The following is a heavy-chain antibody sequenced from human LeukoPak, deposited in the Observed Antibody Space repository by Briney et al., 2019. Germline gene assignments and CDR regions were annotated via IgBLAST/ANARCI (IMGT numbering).Heavy chain of an antibody. CDR3: AGENYADLFDF. V-gene: IGHV3-48*01. CDR2: ISSSSTTI. D-gene: IGHD4-17*01. CDR1: GFTFSNYN. Sequence: GGSLRLSCAASGFTFSNYNMHWVPQAPGKGLECISYISSSSTTIYNGDSVKGRFTISRDNAKNSLFLQMNSLRAEDTAVYYCAGENYADLFDFWGQGTLVTVSS. J-gene: IGHJ4*02.